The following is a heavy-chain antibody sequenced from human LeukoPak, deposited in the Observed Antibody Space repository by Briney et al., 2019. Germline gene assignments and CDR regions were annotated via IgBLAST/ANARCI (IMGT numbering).Heavy chain of an antibody. V-gene: IGHV3-48*03. Sequence: GGSLRLSRAASGFTFSTYEMNWVRQAPGKGLEWLSYITSSGSNIQYADSVKGRFTISRDNTKNSLYLQMNSLRAEDTAVYYCARERVNCGGDCIDYWGQGTLVTVSS. CDR1: GFTFSTYE. CDR2: ITSSGSNI. J-gene: IGHJ4*02. CDR3: ARERVNCGGDCIDY. D-gene: IGHD2-21*02.